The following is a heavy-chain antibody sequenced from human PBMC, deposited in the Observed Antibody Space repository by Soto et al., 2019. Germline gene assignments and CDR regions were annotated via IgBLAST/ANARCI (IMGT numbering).Heavy chain of an antibody. Sequence: SLRLSCAASGFTFSDYYMSWMRQAPGKGLEWVSYISSSSSYTNYADSVKGRFTISRDNAKNSLYLQMNSLRAEDTAVYYCAREYSSSSPAFDIWGQGTMVTVSS. J-gene: IGHJ3*02. D-gene: IGHD6-6*01. V-gene: IGHV3-11*06. CDR3: AREYSSSSPAFDI. CDR2: ISSSSSYT. CDR1: GFTFSDYY.